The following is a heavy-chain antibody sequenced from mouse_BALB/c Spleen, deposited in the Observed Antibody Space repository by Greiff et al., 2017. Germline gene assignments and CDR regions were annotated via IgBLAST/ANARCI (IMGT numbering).Heavy chain of an antibody. D-gene: IGHD2-14*01. Sequence: EVQGVESGGGLVKPGGSLKLSCAASGFTFSSYGMSWVRQTPDKRLELVATINSNGGSTYYPDSVKGRFTISRDNAKNTLYLQMSSLRSEDTAMYYCARDTYYRYDGVDYWGQGTTLTVSS. V-gene: IGHV5-6-3*01. CDR1: GFTFSSYG. CDR3: ARDTYYRYDGVDY. CDR2: INSNGGST. J-gene: IGHJ2*01.